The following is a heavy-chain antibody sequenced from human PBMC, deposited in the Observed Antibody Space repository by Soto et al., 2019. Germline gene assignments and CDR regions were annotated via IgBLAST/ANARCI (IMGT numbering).Heavy chain of an antibody. D-gene: IGHD3-22*01. J-gene: IGHJ4*02. Sequence: SETLSLTCTVSGGSISSGGYYWSWIRQHPGKGLEWIGYIYYSGSTYYNPSLKSRVTISVDTSKNQFSLKLSSVTAADTAAYYCAREEYYYDSSGYYYVHYFDYWGQGTLVTVSS. CDR1: GGSISSGGYY. CDR3: AREEYYYDSSGYYYVHYFDY. CDR2: IYYSGST. V-gene: IGHV4-31*03.